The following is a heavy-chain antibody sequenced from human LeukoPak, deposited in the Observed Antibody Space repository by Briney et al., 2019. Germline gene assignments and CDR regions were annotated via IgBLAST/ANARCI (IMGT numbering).Heavy chain of an antibody. D-gene: IGHD3-10*01. CDR3: ARAPYGSGSYYKGDY. CDR1: GCTFTGYY. J-gene: IGHJ4*02. V-gene: IGHV1-2*06. Sequence: ASVKVSCKASGCTFTGYYMHWVRQAPGQGLEWMGRINPNSGGTNYAQKFQGRVTMTRDTSISTAYMELSRLRSDDTAVYYCARAPYGSGSYYKGDYWGQGTLVTVSS. CDR2: INPNSGGT.